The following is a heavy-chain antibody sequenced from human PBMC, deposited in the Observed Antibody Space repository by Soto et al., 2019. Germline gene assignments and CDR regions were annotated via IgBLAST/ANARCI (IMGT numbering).Heavy chain of an antibody. CDR2: INHSGST. D-gene: IGHD5-12*01. CDR1: GGSFSGYY. CDR3: ARVGDGYNYDY. V-gene: IGHV4-34*01. Sequence: SETLSLTCAVYGGSFSGYYWSWIRQPPGKGLEWIGEINHSGSTNYNPSLKSRVTISVDTSKNQFSLKLSSVTAADTAVYYCARVGDGYNYDYWGQGTLVTVSS. J-gene: IGHJ4*02.